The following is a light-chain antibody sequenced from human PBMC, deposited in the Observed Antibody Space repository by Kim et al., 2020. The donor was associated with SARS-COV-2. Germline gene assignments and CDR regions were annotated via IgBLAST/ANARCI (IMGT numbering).Light chain of an antibody. CDR3: VLYVRSGIWV. J-gene: IGLJ3*02. CDR2: NTN. Sequence: GGTVTLTRGLSSGSVSTSYYPSWYQQTPGQPPRTLIYNTNTRSSGVPDRFSGSILGNKAALTITGAQADDESDYYCVLYVRSGIWVFGGGTQLTVL. V-gene: IGLV8-61*01. CDR1: SGSVSTSYY.